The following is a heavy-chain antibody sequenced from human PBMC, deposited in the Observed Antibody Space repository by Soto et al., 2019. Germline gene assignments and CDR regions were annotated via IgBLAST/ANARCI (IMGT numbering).Heavy chain of an antibody. D-gene: IGHD6-19*01. V-gene: IGHV1-46*03. CDR2: INPTGGST. J-gene: IGHJ2*01. Sequence: QVQLVQSGAEVKKPGASVKVSCKASGYTFTSYYMHWVRQAPGQGLEWMGIINPTGGSTSYAQKFQGRVTMTRDTSTTTVYMELSSLRSEDTAVYYCARGTISVAGYGWYFDLWGRGTLVTVSS. CDR1: GYTFTSYY. CDR3: ARGTISVAGYGWYFDL.